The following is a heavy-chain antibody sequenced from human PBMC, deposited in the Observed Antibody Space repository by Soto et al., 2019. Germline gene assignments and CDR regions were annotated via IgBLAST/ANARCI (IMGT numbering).Heavy chain of an antibody. J-gene: IGHJ4*02. Sequence: SETLSLTCTVSGGSISGYYWSWVRQAPGQGLEWIGHVYDSGSTNYRPSLKSRVTISLDTSRNQFSLKLTSVTAADTAVYYCARAGFAASKGLAFWGQGTQVTVSS. CDR2: VYDSGST. CDR3: ARAGFAASKGLAF. D-gene: IGHD3-10*01. V-gene: IGHV4-59*01. CDR1: GGSISGYY.